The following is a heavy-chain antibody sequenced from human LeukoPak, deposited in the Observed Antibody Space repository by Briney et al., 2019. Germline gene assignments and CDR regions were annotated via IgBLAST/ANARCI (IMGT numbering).Heavy chain of an antibody. CDR1: GFTFGDYA. J-gene: IGHJ4*02. Sequence: GGSLRLSCTASGFTFGDYAMGWVRQAPGKGLEWVGFIRSKAYGGTTEYAASVKGRFTISRDDSKSIAYLQMNSLKTEDTAVYYCTRGDSYYYDSSGYFDYWGQGTLVTVSS. CDR2: IRSKAYGGTT. V-gene: IGHV3-49*04. D-gene: IGHD3-22*01. CDR3: TRGDSYYYDSSGYFDY.